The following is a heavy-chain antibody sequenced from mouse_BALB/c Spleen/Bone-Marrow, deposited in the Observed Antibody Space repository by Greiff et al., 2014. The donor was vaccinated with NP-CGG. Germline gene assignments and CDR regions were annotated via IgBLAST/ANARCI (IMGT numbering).Heavy chain of an antibody. D-gene: IGHD1-1*01. CDR1: GYAFSSSW. CDR3: ARSAYYGSSYGAMDY. V-gene: IGHV1-82*01. J-gene: IGHJ4*01. CDR2: IYPGDGDT. Sequence: QVQLQQSGPELVKPGASVKISCTGSGYAFSSSWMNWVKERPGQGLERIGRIYPGDGDTNSNGRFKGKATLIADRSSNTAYMQLSSLTSVDSAVYFCARSAYYGSSYGAMDYWGQGTSVTVSS.